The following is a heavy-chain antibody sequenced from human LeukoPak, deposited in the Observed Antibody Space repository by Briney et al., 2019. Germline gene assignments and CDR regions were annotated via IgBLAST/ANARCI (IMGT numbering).Heavy chain of an antibody. CDR1: GFTFSSYS. D-gene: IGHD6-13*01. J-gene: IGHJ4*02. Sequence: GGSLRLSCAASGFTFSSYSMNWVRQAPGTGLEWVSSISSSSRYIYYANTVKGRFTSSRDNDKNSLYLKMNSLRAEDTAVYYCARSVGIAADFDYWGQGTLVTVSS. CDR2: ISSSSRYI. V-gene: IGHV3-21*06. CDR3: ARSVGIAADFDY.